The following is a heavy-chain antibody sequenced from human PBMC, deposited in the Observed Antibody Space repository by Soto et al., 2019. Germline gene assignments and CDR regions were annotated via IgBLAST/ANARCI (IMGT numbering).Heavy chain of an antibody. Sequence: PSETLSLTCTVSGGSISSGGYYWSWIRQHPGKGLEWIGYIYYSGSTYYNPSLRSRVTISVDTSKNQFSLKLSSVTAADTAVYYCARSPFYGDYDYWGQGTLVTVSS. V-gene: IGHV4-31*03. J-gene: IGHJ4*02. D-gene: IGHD4-17*01. CDR2: IYYSGST. CDR3: ARSPFYGDYDY. CDR1: GGSISSGGYY.